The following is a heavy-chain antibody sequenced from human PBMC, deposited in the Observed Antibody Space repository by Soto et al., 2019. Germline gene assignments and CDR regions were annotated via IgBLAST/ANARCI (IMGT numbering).Heavy chain of an antibody. CDR3: ARERVVGPYYYYGMDV. J-gene: IGHJ6*02. Sequence: ASVKVSCKASGYTFTGYYMHWVRQAPGQGLEWMGWINPNSGGTNYAQKFQGWVTMTRDTSISTAYMELSRLRSDDTAVYYCARERVVGPYYYYGMDVWGQGTTVTVSS. CDR1: GYTFTGYY. CDR2: INPNSGGT. V-gene: IGHV1-2*04. D-gene: IGHD2-21*01.